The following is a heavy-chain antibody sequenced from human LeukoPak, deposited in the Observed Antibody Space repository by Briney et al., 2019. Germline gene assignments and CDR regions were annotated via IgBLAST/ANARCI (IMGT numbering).Heavy chain of an antibody. J-gene: IGHJ5*02. CDR3: ARSQQGITIFGVVIPENWFDP. CDR1: GFTFSTYW. V-gene: IGHV3-7*03. Sequence: PGGSLRLSCAASGFTFSTYWMSWVRQAPGKGLEWVANINRDGSEKYYGDSVKGRFTISRDNSKNTLYLQMNSLRAEDTAVYYCARSQQGITIFGVVIPENWFDPWGQGTLVTVSS. CDR2: INRDGSEK. D-gene: IGHD3-3*01.